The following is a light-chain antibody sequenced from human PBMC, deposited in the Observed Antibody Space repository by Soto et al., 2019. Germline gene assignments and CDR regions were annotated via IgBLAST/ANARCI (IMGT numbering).Light chain of an antibody. J-gene: IGLJ2*01. Sequence: QSVLTRPPSVSAAPGQKVTISCSGSSSNIGNNYVSWYQQLPGTAPKLLIYTNDQRPSGVPDRFSGSKSGTSASLAISGLRSEDEADYYCAAWDDSLSGVVFGGGTQLTVL. CDR2: TND. V-gene: IGLV1-47*02. CDR3: AAWDDSLSGVV. CDR1: SSNIGNNY.